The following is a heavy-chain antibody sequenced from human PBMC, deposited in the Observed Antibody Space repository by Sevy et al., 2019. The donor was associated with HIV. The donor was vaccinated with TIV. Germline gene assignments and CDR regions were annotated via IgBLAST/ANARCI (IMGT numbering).Heavy chain of an antibody. CDR2: ISGSGGST. D-gene: IGHD6-6*01. CDR3: AKDHIAARRFFDY. J-gene: IGHJ4*02. Sequence: GGSLRLSCAASGFTFSSYAMSWVRQAPGKGLEWVSGISGSGGSTYYADSVKGRFTISRDNSKNTLYLQMNSLRAEDTAVYYCAKDHIAARRFFDYWGQGTLVTVSS. V-gene: IGHV3-23*01. CDR1: GFTFSSYA.